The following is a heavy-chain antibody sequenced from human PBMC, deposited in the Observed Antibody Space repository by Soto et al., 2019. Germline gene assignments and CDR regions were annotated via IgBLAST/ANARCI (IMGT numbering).Heavy chain of an antibody. Sequence: SVKFSCKASGGTFSSYAISWVRQAPGQGLEWMGGIIPIFGTANYAQKFQGRVTITADESTSTAYMELSSLRSEDTAVYYCARGHKDIVVVVAATPYYYYGMDVWGQGTTVTVSS. CDR2: IIPIFGTA. CDR3: ARGHKDIVVVVAATPYYYYGMDV. CDR1: GGTFSSYA. D-gene: IGHD2-15*01. V-gene: IGHV1-69*01. J-gene: IGHJ6*02.